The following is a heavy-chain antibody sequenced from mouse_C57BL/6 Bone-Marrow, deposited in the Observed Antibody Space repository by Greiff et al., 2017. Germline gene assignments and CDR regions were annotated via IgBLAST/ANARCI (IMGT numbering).Heavy chain of an antibody. CDR3: ARGGPYYYGSLFDY. CDR1: GYTFTSYW. Sequence: VQLQQPGAELVKPGASVKLSCKASGYTFTSYWMQWVKQRPGQGLEWIGEIDPSDSYTNYNQKFKGKATLTVDTSSSTAYMQLSSLTSEDSAVYYCARGGPYYYGSLFDYWGQGTTLTVSS. D-gene: IGHD1-1*01. CDR2: IDPSDSYT. J-gene: IGHJ2*01. V-gene: IGHV1-50*01.